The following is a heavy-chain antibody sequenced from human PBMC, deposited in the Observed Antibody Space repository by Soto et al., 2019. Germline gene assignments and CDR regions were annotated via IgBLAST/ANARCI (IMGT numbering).Heavy chain of an antibody. CDR2: ISAYNGNT. Sequence: ASVKVSCKASGYTFTSYGISWVRQAPGQGLEWMGWISAYNGNTNYAQRLQGRVTMTTDTSTSTAYMELRSLRSDDTAVYYCAREVAVAGTLGYWGQGTLVTVSS. CDR3: AREVAVAGTLGY. J-gene: IGHJ4*02. CDR1: GYTFTSYG. D-gene: IGHD6-19*01. V-gene: IGHV1-18*01.